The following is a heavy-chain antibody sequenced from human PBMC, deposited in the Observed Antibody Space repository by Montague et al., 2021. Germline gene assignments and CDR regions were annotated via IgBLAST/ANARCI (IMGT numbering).Heavy chain of an antibody. D-gene: IGHD1-14*01. J-gene: IGHJ4*02. CDR1: GFTFSSYS. V-gene: IGHV3-48*01. CDR2: ISGRRTTI. CDR3: TRDREPGGSDY. Sequence: SLRLSCAASGFTFSSYSMTWVRQAPGKGLEWLSYISGRRTTIYYADSVKVRFTISRDNANNLLYLQMNSLRAEDTAVYYCTRDREPGGSDYWGQGTLVIVS.